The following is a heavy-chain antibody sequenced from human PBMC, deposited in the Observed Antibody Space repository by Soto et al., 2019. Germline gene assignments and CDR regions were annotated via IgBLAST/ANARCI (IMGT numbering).Heavy chain of an antibody. CDR3: ASLVATIGDFDY. Sequence: GASVKVSCKVSGYSLTELSIHWVRQAPGEGLEWMGGYDLEKGETIYAQKFQGRVTMTEDSPADTPYMQLRSLRSEDTAVYYCASLVATIGDFDYWGQGTLVTVSS. CDR1: GYSLTELS. D-gene: IGHD5-12*01. CDR2: YDLEKGET. J-gene: IGHJ4*02. V-gene: IGHV1-24*01.